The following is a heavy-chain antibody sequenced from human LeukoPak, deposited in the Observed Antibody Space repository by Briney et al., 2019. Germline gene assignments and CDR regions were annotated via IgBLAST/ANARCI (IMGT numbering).Heavy chain of an antibody. Sequence: TGPTLVNPTQTLTLTCTFSGFSLSLSGVSVGWIRQPPGQTLEWLALIYWNDDKRYSPSLKNGLAITKDTSRNQVVLTMTNTGPVDTATYYCAHSPDDPFTGYPIGFDCWGQGIPVTVSS. CDR1: GFSLSLSGVS. D-gene: IGHD3-9*01. J-gene: IGHJ4*02. V-gene: IGHV2-5*01. CDR2: IYWNDDK. CDR3: AHSPDDPFTGYPIGFDC.